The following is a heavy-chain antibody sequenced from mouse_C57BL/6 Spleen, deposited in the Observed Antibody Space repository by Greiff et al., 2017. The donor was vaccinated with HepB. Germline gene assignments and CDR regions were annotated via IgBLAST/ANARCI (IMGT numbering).Heavy chain of an antibody. CDR3: AREGSRGYFDV. CDR2: IYPGDGDT. CDR1: GYAFSSYW. Sequence: QVQLKESGAELVKPGASVKISCKASGYAFSSYWMNWVKQRPGKGLEWIGQIYPGDGDTNYNGKFKGKATLTADKSSSTAYMQLSSLTSEDSAVYFCAREGSRGYFDVWGTGTTVTVSS. D-gene: IGHD1-1*02. J-gene: IGHJ1*03. V-gene: IGHV1-80*01.